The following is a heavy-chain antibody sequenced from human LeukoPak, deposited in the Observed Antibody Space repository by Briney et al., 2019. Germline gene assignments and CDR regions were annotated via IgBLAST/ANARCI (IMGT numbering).Heavy chain of an antibody. J-gene: IGHJ6*02. CDR1: GGSISSYY. V-gene: IGHV4-4*07. D-gene: IGHD2-15*01. CDR3: ARRCSGGSRYLRNYYYGMDV. Sequence: SETLSLTCTVSGGSISSYYWSWIRQPAGKGLEWIGRIYTSGSTNYNPSLKSRVTMSVDTSKNQFSLKLSSVTAADTAVYYCARRCSGGSRYLRNYYYGMDVWGQGTTVTVSS. CDR2: IYTSGST.